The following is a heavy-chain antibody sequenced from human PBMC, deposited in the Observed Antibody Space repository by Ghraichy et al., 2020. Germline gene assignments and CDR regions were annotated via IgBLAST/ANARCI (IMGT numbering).Heavy chain of an antibody. CDR1: GGSISSTSYY. CDR3: ARQTIITISGVPLMDV. V-gene: IGHV4-39*01. D-gene: IGHD3-3*01. CDR2: IYYTGST. J-gene: IGHJ6*02. Sequence: ETLSLTCTVSGGSISSTSYYWGWIRQSPGKGLEWIGSIYYTGSTYYNPSLQSKVTISVDTSKNQFSLKQTSVTAADTAVYFCARQTIITISGVPLMDVWGQGTTVTVSS.